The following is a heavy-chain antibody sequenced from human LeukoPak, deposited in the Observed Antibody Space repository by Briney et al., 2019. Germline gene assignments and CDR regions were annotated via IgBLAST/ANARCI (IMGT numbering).Heavy chain of an antibody. V-gene: IGHV1-69*04. J-gene: IGHJ6*02. Sequence: SVKVSCKASGGTFSSYAISWVRQAPGQGLEWMGRIIPILGTANYAQKFQGRVTITADKSTSTAYMELSSLRSEDTAVYYCARDLVRQWLAPYYYYGMDVWGQGTTVTVSS. CDR2: IIPILGTA. D-gene: IGHD6-19*01. CDR1: GGTFSSYA. CDR3: ARDLVRQWLAPYYYYGMDV.